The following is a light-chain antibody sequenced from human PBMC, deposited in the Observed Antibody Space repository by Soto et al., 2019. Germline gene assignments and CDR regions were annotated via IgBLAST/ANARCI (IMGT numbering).Light chain of an antibody. V-gene: IGKV1-5*02. Sequence: VAILRRDSQSISRRLAWYQQKPGKAPKLLIYDASSLESGVPSRFSGTGSGTEFTLTISSLQPDDFATYYCQQYNSYPWTFGEGTKVDIK. CDR3: QQYNSYPWT. CDR2: DAS. CDR1: QSISRR. J-gene: IGKJ1*01.